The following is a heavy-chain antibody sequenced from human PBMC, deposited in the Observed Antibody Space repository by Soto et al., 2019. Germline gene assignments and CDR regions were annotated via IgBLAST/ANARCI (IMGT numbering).Heavy chain of an antibody. CDR2: IYHSGST. CDR1: GGSISSSNW. D-gene: IGHD3-22*01. J-gene: IGHJ3*02. V-gene: IGHV4-4*02. CDR3: ARGYYDTSGQSNTFDI. Sequence: SETLSLTCAVSGGSISSSNWWSWVRQPPGKGLEWIGEIYHSGSTNYNPSFKSRVTISVDKSKNQFSLKLSSVTAADTAVYYCARGYYDTSGQSNTFDIWGQGTMVTVSS.